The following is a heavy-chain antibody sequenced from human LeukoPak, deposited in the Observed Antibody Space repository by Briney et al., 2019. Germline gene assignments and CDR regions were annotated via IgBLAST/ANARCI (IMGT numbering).Heavy chain of an antibody. CDR2: IIPIFGTA. Sequence: SVRGSCEASGGTFTSYAISWVREAPGQGLEWRGRIIPIFGTANYAQKFNGRVTITTDESTSTAYMALSSLRSEDTAVYYCARGGYSYVVTEYYYYYYYMDVWGKGTTVTVSS. CDR3: ARGGYSYVVTEYYYYYYYMDV. D-gene: IGHD5-18*01. V-gene: IGHV1-69*05. CDR1: GGTFTSYA. J-gene: IGHJ6*03.